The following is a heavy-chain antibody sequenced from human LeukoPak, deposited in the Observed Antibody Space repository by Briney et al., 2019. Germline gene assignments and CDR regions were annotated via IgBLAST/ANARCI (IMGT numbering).Heavy chain of an antibody. D-gene: IGHD2-2*01. CDR3: ARGGSTIVVVPASNLPSDY. Sequence: ASVKVSCKASGGTFSRYAISWVRQAPGQGLEWMGWINPNTGATNYAQKFQGRVTMTRDTSISAAFLELSMLTSDDTAVYYCARGGSTIVVVPASNLPSDYWGQGTLVTVSS. V-gene: IGHV1-2*02. CDR2: INPNTGAT. CDR1: GGTFSRYA. J-gene: IGHJ4*02.